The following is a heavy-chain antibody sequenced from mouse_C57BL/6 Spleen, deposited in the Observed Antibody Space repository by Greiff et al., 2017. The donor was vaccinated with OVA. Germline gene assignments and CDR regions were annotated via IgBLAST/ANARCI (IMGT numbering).Heavy chain of an antibody. CDR3: ARNERGYYRGGAMDY. CDR2: IWTGGGT. D-gene: IGHD2-3*01. CDR1: GFSLTSYA. Sequence: VKLVESGPGLVAPSQSLSITCTVSGFSLTSYAISWVRQPPGKGLEWLGVIWTGGGTNYNSALKSRLSISKDNSKSQVFLKMNSLQTDDTARYYCARNERGYYRGGAMDYWGQGTSVTVSS. J-gene: IGHJ4*01. V-gene: IGHV2-9-1*01.